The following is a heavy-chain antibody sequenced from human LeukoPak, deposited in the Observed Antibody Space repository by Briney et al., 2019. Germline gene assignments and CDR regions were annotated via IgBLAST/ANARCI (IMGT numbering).Heavy chain of an antibody. D-gene: IGHD3-3*01. CDR3: ARRVDYDFWSRTSYYFDY. J-gene: IGHJ4*02. V-gene: IGHV3-21*01. Sequence: PGGSLRLSCAASGFTFSSYSMNWVRQAPGKGLEWVSSISSSSSYTYYADSVKGRFTISRDNAKNSLYLQMNSLRAEDTAVYYCARRVDYDFWSRTSYYFDYWGRGTLVTVSS. CDR1: GFTFSSYS. CDR2: ISSSSSYT.